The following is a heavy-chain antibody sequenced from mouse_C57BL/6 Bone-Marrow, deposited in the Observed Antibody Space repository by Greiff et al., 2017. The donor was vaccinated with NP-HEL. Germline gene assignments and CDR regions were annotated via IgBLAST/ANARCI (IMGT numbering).Heavy chain of an antibody. Sequence: EVKLVESGGGLVQPGGSMKLSCVASGFTFSNYWMNWVRQSPEKGLEWVAQIRLKSDNYATHYAESVKGRFTISRDDSKSSVYLQMNNLRAEDTGIYYCTRGSTMAFDYWGQGTTLTVSS. CDR1: GFTFSNYW. V-gene: IGHV6-3*01. CDR3: TRGSTMAFDY. J-gene: IGHJ2*01. D-gene: IGHD2-1*01. CDR2: IRLKSDNYAT.